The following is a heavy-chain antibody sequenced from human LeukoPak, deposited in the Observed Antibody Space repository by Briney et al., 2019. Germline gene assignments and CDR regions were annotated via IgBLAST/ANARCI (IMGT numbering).Heavy chain of an antibody. CDR2: INPNSGGT. Sequence: ASVKVSCKASGYTFTGYYMHWVRQAPGQGLEWMGWINPNSGGTNYAQKFQGRVTMTRDTSISTAYMELSRLRTDDTAVYYCARVGMWSGELHNWFDPWGQGTLVTVSS. CDR1: GYTFTGYY. V-gene: IGHV1-2*02. J-gene: IGHJ5*02. CDR3: ARVGMWSGELHNWFDP. D-gene: IGHD3-10*01.